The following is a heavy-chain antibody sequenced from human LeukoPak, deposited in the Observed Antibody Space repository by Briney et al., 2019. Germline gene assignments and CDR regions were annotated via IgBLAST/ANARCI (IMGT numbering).Heavy chain of an antibody. J-gene: IGHJ4*02. D-gene: IGHD6-13*01. CDR1: GGSITSSSQY. CDR3: ARTLSSWNVGPFDY. Sequence: SETLSLTCLVSGGSITSSSQYGAWIRQPPGKGLEWIGSFYHSGSTYYNTSLKSRVTVSGDTSKNQFSLKLSSVTATDTAVYYCARTLSSWNVGPFDYWGQGTLVTVSS. CDR2: FYHSGST. V-gene: IGHV4-39*01.